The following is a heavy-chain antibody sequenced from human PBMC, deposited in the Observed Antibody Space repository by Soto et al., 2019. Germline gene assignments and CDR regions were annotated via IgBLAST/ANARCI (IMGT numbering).Heavy chain of an antibody. Sequence: EVQLVESGGDLVQPGRSLRLSCAASGFTFRDYAMHWVRRAPGKGLEWVSGIKWNGDVIGYADSVKGRFTISRDNAKNSLYLQMHSLRGEDTALYYCAKDIRLYDYGMDVWGQGTTVTVSS. V-gene: IGHV3-9*01. D-gene: IGHD3-3*01. CDR3: AKDIRLYDYGMDV. CDR1: GFTFRDYA. CDR2: IKWNGDVI. J-gene: IGHJ6*02.